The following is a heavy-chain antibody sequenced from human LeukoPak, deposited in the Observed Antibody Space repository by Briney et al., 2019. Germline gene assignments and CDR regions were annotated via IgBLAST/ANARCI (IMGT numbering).Heavy chain of an antibody. CDR2: TYYRTKWYS. J-gene: IGHJ4*02. D-gene: IGHD6-19*01. CDR3: ARGGWYMTVALFDQ. V-gene: IGHV6-1*01. Sequence: SSQTLSLTCAISGDSVSRTNAAWNWIRQSPSRGLGWLGRTYYRTKWYSDSAISVRSRIIINPDTSKNQFSLQLNSVTPEDTAVYYCARGGWYMTVALFDQWGQGTPVTVSS. CDR1: GDSVSRTNAA.